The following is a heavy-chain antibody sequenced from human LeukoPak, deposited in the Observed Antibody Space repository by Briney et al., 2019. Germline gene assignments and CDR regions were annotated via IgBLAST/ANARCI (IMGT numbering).Heavy chain of an antibody. D-gene: IGHD2-2*01. J-gene: IGHJ2*01. CDR3: ARYQLLRRGRWYFDL. Sequence: PSETLSLTCTVSGGSIRSYYWSWIRQPPGKGLECIGYIYYIGSTNYNPSLKSRVTISLDTSKSQFSLKLSSVTAADTAVYYCARYQLLRRGRWYFDLWGRGTLVTVSS. V-gene: IGHV4-59*12. CDR2: IYYIGST. CDR1: GGSIRSYY.